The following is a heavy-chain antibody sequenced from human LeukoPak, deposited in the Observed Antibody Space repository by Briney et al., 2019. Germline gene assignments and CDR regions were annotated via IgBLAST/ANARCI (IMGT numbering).Heavy chain of an antibody. V-gene: IGHV3-9*03. Sequence: GGSLRLSCAASGFTFDDYAMHWVRQAPGKGLEWVSGISWNSGSIGYADSVKGRFTISRDNAKNSLYLQMNSLRAEDMALYYCARRDSYDSSGYYGDVFDIWGQGTKVTVSS. CDR1: GFTFDDYA. CDR2: ISWNSGSI. D-gene: IGHD3-22*01. J-gene: IGHJ3*02. CDR3: ARRDSYDSSGYYGDVFDI.